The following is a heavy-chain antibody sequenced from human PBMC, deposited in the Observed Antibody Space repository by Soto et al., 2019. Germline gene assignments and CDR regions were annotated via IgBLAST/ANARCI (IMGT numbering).Heavy chain of an antibody. CDR3: AHSRCGGDCLQSYSSHYYYGMDV. CDR1: GFSLSTGGVG. D-gene: IGHD2-21*02. CDR2: IYWDDDK. V-gene: IGHV2-5*02. Sequence: QITLKESGPALVKPTQTLTLTCTISGFSLSTGGVGVGWLRQPPGKALEWLALIYWDDDKRYSPSLRSRLTITKDTCKNQVVLTMTNIDPVDTATYYCAHSRCGGDCLQSYSSHYYYGMDVWGQGTTVTVSS. J-gene: IGHJ6*02.